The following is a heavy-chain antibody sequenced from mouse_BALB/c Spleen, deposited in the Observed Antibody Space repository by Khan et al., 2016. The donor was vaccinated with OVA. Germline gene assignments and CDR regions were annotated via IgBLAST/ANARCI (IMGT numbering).Heavy chain of an antibody. V-gene: IGHV1-7*01. D-gene: IGHD6-1*01. J-gene: IGHJ2*01. CDR3: ARRGLRWDFDY. CDR2: INPSTGYT. Sequence: QVQLKESGAELAKPGASVKMSCKPSGYTFINYWILWVKQRPGQGLDWIGYINPSTGYTEYNQNFKDKATLTADKSSRTAYMQLSSLPSEDSAVYYYARRGLRWDFDYWGQGTTLTVSS. CDR1: GYTFINYW.